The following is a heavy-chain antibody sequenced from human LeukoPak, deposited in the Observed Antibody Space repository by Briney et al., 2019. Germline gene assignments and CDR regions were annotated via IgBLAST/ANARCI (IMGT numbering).Heavy chain of an antibody. Sequence: GGSLRLSCAASGFTFSSYWMSWVRKAPGKGLEWVANIKQDGSEKYYVDSVKGRFTISRDNTKNSLYLQMNSLRAEDTAVYYCARDKDKWLRFGGLNWFDPWGQGTLVTVSS. CDR3: ARDKDKWLRFGGLNWFDP. D-gene: IGHD5-12*01. CDR1: GFTFSSYW. V-gene: IGHV3-7*03. J-gene: IGHJ5*02. CDR2: IKQDGSEK.